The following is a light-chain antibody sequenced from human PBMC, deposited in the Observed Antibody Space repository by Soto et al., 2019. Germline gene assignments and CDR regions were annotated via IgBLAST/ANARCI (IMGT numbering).Light chain of an antibody. Sequence: AIQMTQSPSSLSASVGDRVTITCRASQGIRTDLAWYQHKPGKAPKLLIYAAFNLQSGVPSRFSGSGSGTDFTLTISSLQPEDFATYYCLQDYNSPFTFGPGTKVDIK. CDR3: LQDYNSPFT. CDR1: QGIRTD. J-gene: IGKJ3*01. CDR2: AAF. V-gene: IGKV1-6*01.